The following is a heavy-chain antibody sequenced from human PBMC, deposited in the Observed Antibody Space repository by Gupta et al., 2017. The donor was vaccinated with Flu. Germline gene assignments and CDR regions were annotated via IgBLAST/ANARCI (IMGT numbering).Heavy chain of an antibody. CDR2: TYYSGST. CDR3: VRGGFSSADY. J-gene: IGHJ4*02. CDR1: GGSIRSGGYY. D-gene: IGHD2-15*01. V-gene: IGHV4-31*03. Sequence: QVQLQESGPRLVKSSQTLSLTCTVSGGSIRSGGYYWGWIRQHPGKGLELIGYTYYSGSTYYTPSIESRLTISVEESKNQFSLKLNSVTAADTAVYYCVRGGFSSADYWGQGTLVTVAS.